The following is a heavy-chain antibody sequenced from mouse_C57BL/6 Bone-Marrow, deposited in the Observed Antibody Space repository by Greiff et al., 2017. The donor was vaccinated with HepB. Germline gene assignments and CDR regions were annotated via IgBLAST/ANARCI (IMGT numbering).Heavy chain of an antibody. CDR2: IYPRSGNT. V-gene: IGHV1-81*01. CDR1: GYTFTSYG. CDR3: ARGDYYGSSYPFFYYFDY. Sequence: VQLQQSGAELARPGASVKLSCKASGYTFTSYGISWVKQRTGQGLEWIGEIYPRSGNTYYNEKSKGKATLTADKSSSTAYMELRSLTSEDSAVYFCARGDYYGSSYPFFYYFDYWGQGTTLTVSS. D-gene: IGHD1-1*01. J-gene: IGHJ2*01.